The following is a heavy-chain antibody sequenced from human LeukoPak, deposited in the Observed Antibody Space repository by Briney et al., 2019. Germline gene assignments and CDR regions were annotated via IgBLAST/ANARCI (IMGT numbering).Heavy chain of an antibody. CDR1: GGSISSGGYY. J-gene: IGHJ5*02. V-gene: IGHV4-31*03. CDR3: ARARETYYDILTGYNWFDP. D-gene: IGHD3-9*01. Sequence: SQTLSLTCTVSGGSISSGGYYWSWIRQHPGKGLEWIGYIYYSGSTYYNPSLKSRVTISVDTSKNQFSLKLSSVTAADTAVYYCARARETYYDILTGYNWFDPWGQGTLVTVSS. CDR2: IYYSGST.